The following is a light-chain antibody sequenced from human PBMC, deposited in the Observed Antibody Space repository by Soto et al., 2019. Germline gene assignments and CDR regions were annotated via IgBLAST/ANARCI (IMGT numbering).Light chain of an antibody. CDR1: SSDVGGYKY. CDR3: SSYAGRNIVL. J-gene: IGLJ2*01. Sequence: QSALTRPPSASGSPGQSVTIACTGTSSDVGGYKYVSWYQQHPGKAPKLMIYEVNKRPSGVPDRFSGSKSGHTASLTVSGLQADDEADYFCSSYAGRNIVLFGGGTKLTVL. V-gene: IGLV2-8*01. CDR2: EVN.